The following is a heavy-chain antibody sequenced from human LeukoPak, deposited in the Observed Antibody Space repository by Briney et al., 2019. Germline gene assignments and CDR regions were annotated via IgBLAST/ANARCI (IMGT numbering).Heavy chain of an antibody. V-gene: IGHV4-59*01. CDR1: GGSISSYY. CDR3: ARSTIAAAGDVEY. J-gene: IGHJ4*02. CDR2: IYYSGSTGRSI. D-gene: IGHD6-13*01. Sequence: SETLSLTCTVSGGSISSYYWSWIRQAPGKGLEWIGYIYYSGSTGRSINYNPSLKSRVTISVDTSKNQFSLKLRSVTAADTAMYYCARSTIAAAGDVEYWGQGTLVTVSS.